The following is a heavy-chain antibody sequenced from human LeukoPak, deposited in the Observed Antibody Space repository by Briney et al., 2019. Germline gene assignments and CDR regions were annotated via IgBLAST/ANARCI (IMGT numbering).Heavy chain of an antibody. CDR3: TTRLQHHFDY. D-gene: IGHD2-15*01. J-gene: IGHJ4*02. CDR2: ISGSGDST. V-gene: IGHV3-23*01. Sequence: PGGSLRLFCAASGFTFSSYAMIWVRQAPGKGLEWLSAISGSGDSTYYADSVKGRFTISRDDSQNTVYLQMDSLRAEDTAVYYCTTRLQHHFDYWGQGTQVTVSS. CDR1: GFTFSSYA.